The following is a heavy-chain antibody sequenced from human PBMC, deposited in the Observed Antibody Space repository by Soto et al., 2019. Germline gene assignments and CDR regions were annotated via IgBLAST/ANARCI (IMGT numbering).Heavy chain of an antibody. J-gene: IGHJ4*02. CDR2: IYHSGST. V-gene: IGHV4-59*01. CDR3: ARDRDFRFDY. Sequence: SETLSLTCTVSGGSISSYYWSWIRQPPGKGLEWIGFIYHSGSTNYNPSLKSRLTISVDTSKNQFSLKLSSVTAADTAVYYCARDRDFRFDYWGQGTLVTVSS. CDR1: GGSISSYY.